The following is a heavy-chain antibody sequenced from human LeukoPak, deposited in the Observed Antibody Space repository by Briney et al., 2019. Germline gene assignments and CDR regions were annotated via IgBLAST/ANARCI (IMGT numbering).Heavy chain of an antibody. Sequence: GGSLRLSCAASGFTFSNYVMSWVRQAPGKGLEWVSAISGSGGSTYYADSVKGRFTISGDNSKNTLYLQMNSLRAEDTAVYYCAKDTTVVGPYYFDYWGQGTLVTVSS. D-gene: IGHD4-23*01. CDR2: ISGSGGST. J-gene: IGHJ4*02. CDR1: GFTFSNYV. CDR3: AKDTTVVGPYYFDY. V-gene: IGHV3-23*01.